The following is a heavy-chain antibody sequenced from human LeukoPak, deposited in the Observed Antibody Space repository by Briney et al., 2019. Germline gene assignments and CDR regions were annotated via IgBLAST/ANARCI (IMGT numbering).Heavy chain of an antibody. CDR1: GFTFSSYS. CDR3: AREGIAAAGKEGIDY. CDR2: ISSSSSYI. V-gene: IGHV3-21*01. J-gene: IGHJ4*02. Sequence: GESLKISCAASGFTFSSYSMNWVRQAPGKGLEWVSSISSSSSYIYYADSVKGRFTISRDNAKNSLYLQMNSLRAEDTAVYYCAREGIAAAGKEGIDYWGQGTLVTVSS. D-gene: IGHD6-13*01.